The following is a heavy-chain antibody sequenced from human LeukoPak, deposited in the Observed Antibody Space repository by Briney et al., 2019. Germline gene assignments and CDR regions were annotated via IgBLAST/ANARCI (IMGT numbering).Heavy chain of an antibody. D-gene: IGHD4-17*01. CDR3: AKDALGGYGDYGYYYYYMDV. CDR1: GFTFDDYA. V-gene: IGHV3-43*02. J-gene: IGHJ6*03. Sequence: GGSLRLSCAASGFTFDDYAMHWVRQAPGKGLEWVSLISGDGGSTYYADFVKGRFTISRDNSKNSLYLQMNSLRTEDTALYYCAKDALGGYGDYGYYYYYMDVWGKGTTVTVSS. CDR2: ISGDGGST.